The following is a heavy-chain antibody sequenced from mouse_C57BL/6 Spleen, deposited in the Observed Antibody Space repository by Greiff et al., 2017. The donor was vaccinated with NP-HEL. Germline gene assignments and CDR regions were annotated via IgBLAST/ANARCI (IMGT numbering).Heavy chain of an antibody. Sequence: VQLQQSGAELAKPGASVKLSCKASGYTFTSYWLHWVKQRPGQGLEWIGYINPSSGYTKYNQKFKDKATLTADKSSSTAYMQLSSLTYEDSAVYYCAKITTVEYYFDYWGQGTTLTVSS. J-gene: IGHJ2*01. D-gene: IGHD1-1*01. CDR3: AKITTVEYYFDY. CDR2: INPSSGYT. CDR1: GYTFTSYW. V-gene: IGHV1-7*01.